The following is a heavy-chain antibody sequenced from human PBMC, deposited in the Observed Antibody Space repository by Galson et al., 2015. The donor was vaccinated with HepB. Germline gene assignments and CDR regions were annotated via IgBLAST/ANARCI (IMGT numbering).Heavy chain of an antibody. Sequence: SVKVSCKASGYTFTSYAMYWVRQAPGQRLEWMGGIYAVNGNTKYSQKFQGRVTFTRDTSASTAYMELSSLRAEDTAVYYCARADTGDYRWYFDLWGRGTLVTVSS. CDR2: IYAVNGNT. CDR1: GYTFTSYA. CDR3: ARADTGDYRWYFDL. J-gene: IGHJ2*01. V-gene: IGHV1-3*01. D-gene: IGHD7-27*01.